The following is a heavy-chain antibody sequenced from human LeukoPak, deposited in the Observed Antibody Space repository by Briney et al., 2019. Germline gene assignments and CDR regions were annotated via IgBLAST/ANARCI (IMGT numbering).Heavy chain of an antibody. Sequence: HPGGSPRLSCAASRFTFSIFGMHWVRQAPGKGLEWIAVISSDGTNKYYADSVRGRFTISRDNAKNSLYLQMNSLRAEDTALYYCAREKEDYDFWSGHTSTHYYYYMDVWGKGTTVTVSS. J-gene: IGHJ6*03. CDR1: RFTFSIFG. CDR3: AREKEDYDFWSGHTSTHYYYYMDV. D-gene: IGHD3-3*01. V-gene: IGHV3-30*03. CDR2: ISSDGTNK.